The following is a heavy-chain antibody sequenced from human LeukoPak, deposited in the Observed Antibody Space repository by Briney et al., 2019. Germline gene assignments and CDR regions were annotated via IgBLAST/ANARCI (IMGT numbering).Heavy chain of an antibody. CDR1: GFSFSDYA. D-gene: IGHD2-15*01. V-gene: IGHV3-23*01. CDR2: IRGNSGMR. J-gene: IGHJ4*02. CDR3: AKDQEDRGYPSSFDF. Sequence: GGSLRLSCTSSGFSFSDYAKNWVRQAPGKGLEWVSCIRGNSGMRFYSDSVRRRFTISRDNSKNTVYLQMDSLRVDDTAVYFCAKDQEDRGYPSSFDFWGQGTLVTVSS.